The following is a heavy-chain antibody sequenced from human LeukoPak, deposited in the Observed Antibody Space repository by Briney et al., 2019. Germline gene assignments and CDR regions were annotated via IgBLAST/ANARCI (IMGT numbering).Heavy chain of an antibody. Sequence: GGSLRLSCAASGFTFSSYAMSGVRQAPGKGLEWVSAISGSGGSTYYADSVKGRFTISRDNSKNTLYLQMNSLRAEDTAVYYCAKDRYYDSSGYWGQGTLVTVSS. J-gene: IGHJ4*02. V-gene: IGHV3-23*01. CDR3: AKDRYYDSSGY. CDR2: ISGSGGST. D-gene: IGHD3-22*01. CDR1: GFTFSSYA.